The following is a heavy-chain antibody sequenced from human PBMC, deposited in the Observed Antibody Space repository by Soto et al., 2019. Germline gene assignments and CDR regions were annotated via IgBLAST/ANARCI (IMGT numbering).Heavy chain of an antibody. J-gene: IGHJ4*02. CDR2: IYHSGST. V-gene: IGHV4-30-2*01. Sequence: QLQLQESGSGLVKPSQTLSLTCAVSGSSISSGGYYWSWIRQPPGKGLEWIGYIYHSGSTYYNPSIKSRVTISVDRAKNQFSLKMSSVTAADTDVYYCASGLVTTLHYWGQGTLVTVSS. CDR3: ASGLVTTLHY. CDR1: GSSISSGGYY. D-gene: IGHD4-17*01.